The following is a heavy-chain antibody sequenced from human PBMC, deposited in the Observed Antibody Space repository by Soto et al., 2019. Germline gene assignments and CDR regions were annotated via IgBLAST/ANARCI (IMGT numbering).Heavy chain of an antibody. Sequence: GGSLRLSCAASGFTFSSYNMNWVRQAPGKGLEWVSYISSSSTIYYADSVKGRFTISRDNAKNSLYLQMNSLRAEDTAVYYCAREGDSSGWYNWFDPWGQGTLVTVSS. D-gene: IGHD3-22*01. CDR1: GFTFSSYN. V-gene: IGHV3-48*01. J-gene: IGHJ5*02. CDR3: AREGDSSGWYNWFDP. CDR2: ISSSSTI.